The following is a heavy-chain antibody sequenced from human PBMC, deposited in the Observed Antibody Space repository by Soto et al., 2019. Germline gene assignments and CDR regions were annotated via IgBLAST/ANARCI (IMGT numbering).Heavy chain of an antibody. Sequence: QVQLVEPGGGVVQPGRSLRLSCAASGFTFSSYAMHWVRQAPGKGLEWVAVISYDGSNKYYADSVKGRFTISRDNSKNTLYLQMNSLRAEDTAVYYCASALQKWELLELFDYWGQGTLVTVSS. D-gene: IGHD1-26*01. CDR1: GFTFSSYA. V-gene: IGHV3-30-3*01. CDR3: ASALQKWELLELFDY. CDR2: ISYDGSNK. J-gene: IGHJ4*02.